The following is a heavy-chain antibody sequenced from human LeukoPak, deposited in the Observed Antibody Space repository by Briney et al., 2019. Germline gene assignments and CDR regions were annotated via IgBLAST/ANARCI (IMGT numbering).Heavy chain of an antibody. CDR2: INAGNGNT. CDR1: GYTFTSYA. Sequence: ASVKVSCKASGYTFTSYAMHWVRQAPGQRLEWMEWINAGNGNTKYPQKFQGRVTITRDTSASTAYMELSSLRSEDTAVYYCARDPLPRYCTNGVCSGMGPSWYFDYWGQGTLVTVSS. CDR3: ARDPLPRYCTNGVCSGMGPSWYFDY. V-gene: IGHV1-3*01. J-gene: IGHJ4*02. D-gene: IGHD2-8*01.